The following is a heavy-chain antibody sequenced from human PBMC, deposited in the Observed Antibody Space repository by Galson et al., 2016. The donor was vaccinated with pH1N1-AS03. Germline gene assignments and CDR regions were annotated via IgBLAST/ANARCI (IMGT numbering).Heavy chain of an antibody. CDR2: INYSGIT. Sequence: ETLSLTCASHGGTFSGYYWSWIRQTPGKGLEWIGEINYSGITNYNPSLKSRFTISVDTSKNHLALKLTSVSAADTAVYYCGSYRGVPFFDSWGQGILVTVSS. CDR3: GSYRGVPFFDS. V-gene: IGHV4-34*08. CDR1: GGTFSGYY. D-gene: IGHD3-16*02. J-gene: IGHJ4*02.